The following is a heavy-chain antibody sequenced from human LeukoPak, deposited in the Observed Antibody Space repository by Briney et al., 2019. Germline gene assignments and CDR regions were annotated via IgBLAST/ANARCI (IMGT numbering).Heavy chain of an antibody. D-gene: IGHD3-22*01. Sequence: GESLKISCAASGFTVSSNYMSWVRQAPGKGLEWVSVIYSGGGTYYADSVKGRFTISRDNSKNTLFLQMNSLRAEDTAVYYCARELTTFYYDISGYYGHAFDIWGQGTMVTVSS. J-gene: IGHJ3*02. V-gene: IGHV3-66*01. CDR2: IYSGGGT. CDR1: GFTVSSNY. CDR3: ARELTTFYYDISGYYGHAFDI.